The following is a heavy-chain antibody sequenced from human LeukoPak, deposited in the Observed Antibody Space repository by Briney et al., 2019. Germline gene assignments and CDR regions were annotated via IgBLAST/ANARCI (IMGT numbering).Heavy chain of an antibody. CDR2: IKQDGSVK. Sequence: GSLRLSCAASGFTFSNYWMSWVRQAPGKGLEWVANIKQDGSVKNYVDYMEGRFTISRDNAKNSLYLQMNGLRAEDTAVYYCVRTSRSSSTDSWGQGTLVTVSS. V-gene: IGHV3-7*01. CDR3: VRTSRSSSTDS. J-gene: IGHJ5*01. CDR1: GFTFSNYW. D-gene: IGHD6-6*01.